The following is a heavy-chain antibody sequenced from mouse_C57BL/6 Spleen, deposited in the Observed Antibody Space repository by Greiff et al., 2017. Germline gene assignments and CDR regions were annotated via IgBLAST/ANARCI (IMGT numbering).Heavy chain of an antibody. CDR3: ARYEEYYAMDY. Sequence: VQLQQPGAELVMPGASVKLSCKASGYTFTSYWMHWVKQRPGQGLEWIGEIDPSDSYTNYNQKFKGKSTLTVEKSSSTAYMQLSSLTSEDSAVYYCARYEEYYAMDYWGQGTSVTVSS. CDR1: GYTFTSYW. J-gene: IGHJ4*01. CDR2: IDPSDSYT. V-gene: IGHV1-69*01. D-gene: IGHD2-12*01.